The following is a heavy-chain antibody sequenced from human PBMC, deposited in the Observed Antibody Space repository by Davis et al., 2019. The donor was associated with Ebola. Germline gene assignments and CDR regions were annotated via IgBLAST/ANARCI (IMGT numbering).Heavy chain of an antibody. Sequence: MPSETLSLTCAVYDGSFSDYWWSWIRQPPGKGLEWIGSIYYSGITYYNPSLKSRVTISVDTSKNQFSLKLRSVTAADTAVYYCARDGLGFGDYFDYWGQGTLVTVSS. CDR3: ARDGLGFGDYFDY. J-gene: IGHJ4*02. CDR1: DGSFSDYW. V-gene: IGHV4-34*01. CDR2: IYYSGIT. D-gene: IGHD3-10*01.